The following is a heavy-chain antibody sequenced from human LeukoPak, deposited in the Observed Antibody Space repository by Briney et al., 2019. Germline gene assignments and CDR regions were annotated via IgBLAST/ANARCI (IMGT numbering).Heavy chain of an antibody. CDR3: ARGSYCGGDCYYYYYYMDV. CDR1: GFTFSDYY. CDR2: IYTSGST. J-gene: IGHJ6*03. Sequence: GSLRLSCAASGFTFSDYYMSWIRQPAGKGLEWIGRIYTSGSTNYNPSLKSRVTISVDTSKNQFSLKLSSVTAADTAVYYCARGSYCGGDCYYYYYYMDVWGKGTTVTISS. D-gene: IGHD2-21*02. V-gene: IGHV4-4*07.